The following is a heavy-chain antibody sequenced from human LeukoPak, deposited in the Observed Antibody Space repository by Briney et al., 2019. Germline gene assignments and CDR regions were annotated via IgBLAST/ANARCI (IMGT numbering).Heavy chain of an antibody. J-gene: IGHJ6*03. V-gene: IGHV3-11*04. CDR3: AREGSSGWSGYYYYYMDV. CDR1: GFTFSDYY. Sequence: PGGSLRLSCAASGFTFSDYYMSWIRQAPGKGLEWVSYISSSGSTIYYADSVKGRFTISRDNAKNSLYLQMNSLRAEDTAVYYCAREGSSGWSGYYYYYMDVWGKGTTVTVSS. CDR2: ISSSGSTI. D-gene: IGHD6-19*01.